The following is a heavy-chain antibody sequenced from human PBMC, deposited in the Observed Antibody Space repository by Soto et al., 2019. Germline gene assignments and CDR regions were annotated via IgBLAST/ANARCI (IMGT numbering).Heavy chain of an antibody. CDR2: IFSNDEK. Sequence: QVTLKESGPVLVKPTETLTLTCTVSGFSLSNARMGVSWIRQPPGKALEWLAHIFSNDEKSYSPSLKSRLTISKDPSKSQVVLTMTKKDPVDTATYYYGRIPCGGDCYPKPYYYYGMDVWGQGTTVTVSS. D-gene: IGHD2-21*02. V-gene: IGHV2-26*01. CDR1: GFSLSNARMG. J-gene: IGHJ6*02. CDR3: GRIPCGGDCYPKPYYYYGMDV.